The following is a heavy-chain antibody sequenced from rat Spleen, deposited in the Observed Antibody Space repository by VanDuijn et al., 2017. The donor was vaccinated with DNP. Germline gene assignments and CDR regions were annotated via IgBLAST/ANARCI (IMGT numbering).Heavy chain of an antibody. Sequence: EVQLQESGPGLVKPSQSLSLTCSVTGYSITSNYWGWIRKFPRNKMEWMGYINSAGSTNYNPSLKSRISITRDTSKNQFFLQVNSVTTEDTATYYCARAYYDGTYYPNWYFDFWGPGTTVTVSS. J-gene: IGHJ1*01. CDR1: GYSITSNY. V-gene: IGHV3-3*01. CDR3: ARAYYDGTYYPNWYFDF. CDR2: INSAGST. D-gene: IGHD1-12*02.